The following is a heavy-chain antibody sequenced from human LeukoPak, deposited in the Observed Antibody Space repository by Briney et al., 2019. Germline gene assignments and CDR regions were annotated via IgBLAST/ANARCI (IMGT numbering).Heavy chain of an antibody. CDR1: GGSISSTNW. J-gene: IGHJ3*02. CDR2: IDLGGTT. Sequence: SETLSLTCAVSGGSISSTNWWNWVRQPPGKGLEWIGEIDLGGTTNYNPSLKSRVTISVDKSKNQFSLKLSSVTAADTAMYYCARRGGNPLGAFDIWGQGTMVTVSS. CDR3: ARRGGNPLGAFDI. D-gene: IGHD4-23*01. V-gene: IGHV4-4*02.